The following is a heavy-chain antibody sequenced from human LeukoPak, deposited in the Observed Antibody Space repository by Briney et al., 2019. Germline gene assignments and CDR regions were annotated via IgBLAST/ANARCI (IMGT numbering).Heavy chain of an antibody. CDR2: INCKSGGT. Sequence: ASVKVSCKASGYTFTDYYLHWVRQAPGQGLEWMGWINCKSGGTNYAQKFQGRVAMTRDTSISTAYMELSRLRSDDTAVYYCARLTAFDIWGQGTMVTVSS. CDR1: GYTFTDYY. V-gene: IGHV1-2*02. D-gene: IGHD1-14*01. J-gene: IGHJ3*02. CDR3: ARLTAFDI.